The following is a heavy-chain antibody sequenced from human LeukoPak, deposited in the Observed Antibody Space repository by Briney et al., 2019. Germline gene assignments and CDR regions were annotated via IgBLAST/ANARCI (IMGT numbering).Heavy chain of an antibody. CDR2: ISHDASNE. J-gene: IGHJ4*02. CDR1: GFAFSSYV. V-gene: IGHV3-30*04. Sequence: PGGSLRLSCAASGFAFSSYVMHWVRQAPGKGLEWVAVISHDASNEYYVDSVKGRFTISRDNSKNTLYLQMNSLRVEDTAVYYCASTMSSVAPLDYWGQGALVTVSS. D-gene: IGHD3-10*01. CDR3: ASTMSSVAPLDY.